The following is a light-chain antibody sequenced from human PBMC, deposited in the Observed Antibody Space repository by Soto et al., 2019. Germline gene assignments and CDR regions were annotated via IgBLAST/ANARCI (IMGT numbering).Light chain of an antibody. CDR1: QTISSW. V-gene: IGKV1-5*03. Sequence: DIQMTQSPSTLSGSVGDRVTITCRASQTISSWLAWYQQKPGKAPKLLIYKASTLKSGVPSRFSGSGSRTEFPLTISSLQPDDFATYYCQHYNSYSEAFGQGTKVELK. CDR2: KAS. CDR3: QHYNSYSEA. J-gene: IGKJ1*01.